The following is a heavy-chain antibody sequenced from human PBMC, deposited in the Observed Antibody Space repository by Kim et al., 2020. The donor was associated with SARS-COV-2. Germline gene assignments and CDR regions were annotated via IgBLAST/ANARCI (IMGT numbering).Heavy chain of an antibody. D-gene: IGHD1-26*01. CDR3: AREEYSGSYFDY. Sequence: GGSLRLSCAASGFIVSSNYINWVRQAPGKGLEWVSVIYSGGNTYYVDSVKGRFTISRDNSKNTIYLQMSNLRAEDTAVYYCAREEYSGSYFDYWGHGTLV. CDR1: GFIVSSNY. J-gene: IGHJ4*01. V-gene: IGHV3-66*01. CDR2: IYSGGNT.